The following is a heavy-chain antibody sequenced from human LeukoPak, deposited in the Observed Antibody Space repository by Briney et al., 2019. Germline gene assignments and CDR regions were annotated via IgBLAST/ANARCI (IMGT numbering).Heavy chain of an antibody. Sequence: GGSLRLSCAASGFSFSSYAMSWVRQAPGKGLEWVSAISGSGGSTYYADSVKGRFTISRDNSKNTLYLQMNSLRAEDTAVYYCAKDKLAYCGGDCYSGFDYWGQGTLVTVSS. CDR3: AKDKLAYCGGDCYSGFDY. CDR2: ISGSGGST. V-gene: IGHV3-23*01. D-gene: IGHD2-21*02. CDR1: GFSFSSYA. J-gene: IGHJ4*02.